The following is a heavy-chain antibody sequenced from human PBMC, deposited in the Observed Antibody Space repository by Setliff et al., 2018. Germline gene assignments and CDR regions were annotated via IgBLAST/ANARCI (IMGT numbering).Heavy chain of an antibody. J-gene: IGHJ4*01. Sequence: SETLSLTCTVSRGSISNNAYYWAWIRQPPGKGLEWIGSIYNSGNTYYNSSLKSRVAIFVDTSKNQFSLELRSVTVADTATYYCVRPGGTTVVARHFDYWGSGILVTVSS. CDR2: IYNSGNT. D-gene: IGHD2-15*01. V-gene: IGHV4-39*01. CDR3: VRPGGTTVVARHFDY. CDR1: RGSISNNAYY.